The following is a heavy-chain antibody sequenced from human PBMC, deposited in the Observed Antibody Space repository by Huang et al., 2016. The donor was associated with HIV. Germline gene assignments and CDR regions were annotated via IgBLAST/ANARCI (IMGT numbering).Heavy chain of an antibody. CDR1: SYA. CDR3: ARTAYSYGLRQVDYRYDP. V-gene: IGHV1-69*01. J-gene: IGHJ5*02. CDR2: IIPIFGTA. D-gene: IGHD5-18*01. Sequence: SYAIGWVRQAPGQGLEWMGGIIPIFGTANYTQKFQGRVTITVDESTNTGYMELTRLTSEDTAVHYCARTAYSYGLRQVDYRYDPWGQGTPVTVSS.